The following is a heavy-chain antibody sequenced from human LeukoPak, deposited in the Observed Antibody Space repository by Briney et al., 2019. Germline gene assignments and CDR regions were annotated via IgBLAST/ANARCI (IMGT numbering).Heavy chain of an antibody. CDR2: ISSSSSTI. CDR1: GFTFSDYY. V-gene: IGHV3-11*04. CDR3: ARSERYYYDSSGYWPPYYYYMDV. Sequence: GGSLRLSCAASGFTFSDYYMSWIRQAPGKGLEWVSYISSSSSTIYYADSVKGRFTISRDNAKNSLYLQMNSLRAEDTAVYYCARSERYYYDSSGYWPPYYYYMDVWGKGTTVTVSS. J-gene: IGHJ6*03. D-gene: IGHD3-22*01.